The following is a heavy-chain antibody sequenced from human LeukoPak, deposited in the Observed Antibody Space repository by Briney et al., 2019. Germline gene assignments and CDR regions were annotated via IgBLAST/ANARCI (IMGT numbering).Heavy chain of an antibody. D-gene: IGHD3-22*01. CDR3: ARVSLNYYDSSGYFDY. Sequence: ASVKVSCKASGGTFSSYAISWVRQAPGQGLECMGGIIPIFGTANYAQKFQGRVTITTDESTSTAYMELSSLRSEDTAVYYCARVSLNYYDSSGYFDYWGQGTLVTVSS. CDR1: GGTFSSYA. V-gene: IGHV1-69*05. J-gene: IGHJ4*02. CDR2: IIPIFGTA.